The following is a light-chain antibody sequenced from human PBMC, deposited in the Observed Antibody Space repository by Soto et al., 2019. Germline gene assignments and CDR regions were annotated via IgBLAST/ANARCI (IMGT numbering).Light chain of an antibody. CDR2: GAS. CDR1: QSVSSTY. Sequence: MALTPCPRALSLSPGERATRCCRASQSVSSTYLTWYQQKPGQAPRLLIFGASKRATGTPDRFSGSGSGRDFTLTISGLEPEDFAVYYCQQYGSSPLISFGQGTRLEIK. V-gene: IGKV3-20*01. CDR3: QQYGSSPLIS. J-gene: IGKJ5*01.